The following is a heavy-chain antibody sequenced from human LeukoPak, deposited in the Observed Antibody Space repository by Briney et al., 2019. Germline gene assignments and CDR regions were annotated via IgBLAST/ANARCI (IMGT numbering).Heavy chain of an antibody. D-gene: IGHD6-13*01. CDR2: IYYSGST. V-gene: IGHV4-59*12. CDR1: GGSISSYY. J-gene: IGHJ4*02. Sequence: PSETLSLTCTVSGGSISSYYWSWIRQPPGKGLEWIGYIYYSGSTNYNPSLKSRVTISVDTSKNQFSLKLSSVTAADTAVYYCARAIYSSSWYFTYYFDYWGQGTLVTVSS. CDR3: ARAIYSSSWYFTYYFDY.